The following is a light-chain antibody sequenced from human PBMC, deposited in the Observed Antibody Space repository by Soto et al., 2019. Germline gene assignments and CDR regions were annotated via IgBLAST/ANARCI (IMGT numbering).Light chain of an antibody. CDR1: RSILYSSNTKNY. CDR3: QQYYSIPYT. CDR2: WAS. V-gene: IGKV4-1*01. J-gene: IGKJ2*01. Sequence: DIVMTQSPDSLAVSPGERATINCKSSRSILYSSNTKNYLAWYQQKPGQPPKLLIYWASTRESGVPDRFSGSGSGTDFTLTISSLQAEDVAVYYCQQYYSIPYTFGQGTKLEIK.